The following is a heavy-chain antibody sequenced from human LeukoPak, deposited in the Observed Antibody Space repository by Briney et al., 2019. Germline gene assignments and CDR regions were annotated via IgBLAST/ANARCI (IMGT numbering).Heavy chain of an antibody. CDR1: GFTFNSYA. V-gene: IGHV3-30-3*01. J-gene: IGHJ4*02. CDR2: ISYDGSNK. CDR3: AKDPIFSGSYGVFDY. Sequence: PGRSLRLSCAASGFTFNSYAMHWVRQAPGKGLEWVAVISYDGSNKYYADSVKGRFTISRDNSKNTLYLQMNSLRAGDTAVYYCAKDPIFSGSYGVFDYWGLGTLVTVSS. D-gene: IGHD1-26*01.